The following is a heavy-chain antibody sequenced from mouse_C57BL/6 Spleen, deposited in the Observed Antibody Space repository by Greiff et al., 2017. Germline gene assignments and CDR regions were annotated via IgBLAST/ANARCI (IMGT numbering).Heavy chain of an antibody. D-gene: IGHD2-5*01. CDR1: GYAFSSSW. J-gene: IGHJ2*01. CDR3: ARAYYSNLYYFDY. CDR2: IYPGDGDT. Sequence: QVQLQQSGPELVKPGASVKISCKASGYAFSSSWMNWVKQRPGKGLEWIGRIYPGDGDTNYNGKFKGKATLTADKSSSTAYMQLSSLTSEDSAVYFCARAYYSNLYYFDYWGQGTTLTVSS. V-gene: IGHV1-82*01.